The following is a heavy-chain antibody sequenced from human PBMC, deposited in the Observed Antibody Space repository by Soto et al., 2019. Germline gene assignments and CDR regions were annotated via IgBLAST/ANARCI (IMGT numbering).Heavy chain of an antibody. D-gene: IGHD2-2*03. CDR3: AGDGWAKEGWFDP. Sequence: QVQLVQSGAEVKKPGASVKVSCKASGYTFTSYYMHWVRQAPGQGLEWMGIINPSGGSTSYAQKFQGRVTMTRDTSTSTVYMELSSLRSEDTAVYYCAGDGWAKEGWFDPWGQGTLVTVSS. V-gene: IGHV1-46*01. J-gene: IGHJ5*02. CDR1: GYTFTSYY. CDR2: INPSGGST.